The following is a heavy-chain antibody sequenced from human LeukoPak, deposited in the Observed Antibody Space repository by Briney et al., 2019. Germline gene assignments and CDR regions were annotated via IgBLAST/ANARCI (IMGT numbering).Heavy chain of an antibody. Sequence: SETLSLTCAVSGGSITSSKWWTWVRQPPGKGLEWIGESYHSGSTNYNPSLKSRVTISVGKSKKQFSLKLSSVTAADTAVYYCAKEEFRYFDFDYWGQGTLVTVSS. CDR1: GGSITSSKW. D-gene: IGHD3-9*01. V-gene: IGHV4-4*02. CDR2: SYHSGST. CDR3: AKEEFRYFDFDY. J-gene: IGHJ4*02.